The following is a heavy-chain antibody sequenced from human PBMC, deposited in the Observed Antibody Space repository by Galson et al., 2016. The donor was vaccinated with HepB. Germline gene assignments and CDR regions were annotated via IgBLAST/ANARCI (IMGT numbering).Heavy chain of an antibody. Sequence: SLRLSCAVSGFIFGEDTMSWFRQAPGKGLEWVAFIRSKAYGETKIYAASVKGRFSISRDDSKGIAYLQMNSLKTEDTAVYYCTSHLPGAETAVMDVWGQGTTVTVSS. CDR3: TSHLPGAETAVMDV. V-gene: IGHV3-49*03. J-gene: IGHJ6*02. D-gene: IGHD1-1*01. CDR2: IRSKAYGETK. CDR1: GFIFGEDT.